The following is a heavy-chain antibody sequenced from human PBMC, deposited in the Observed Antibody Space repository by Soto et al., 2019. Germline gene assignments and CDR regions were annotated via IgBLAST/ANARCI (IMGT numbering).Heavy chain of an antibody. V-gene: IGHV4-59*01. CDR1: GCSISSYY. J-gene: IGHJ4*02. CDR3: ARRVNGYLDY. Sequence: SETLSLTCTVSGCSISSYYWSWIRQPPGKGLEWIGYIYYSGSTNYNPSLKSRVTISVDTSKNQFSLKLSSVTAADTAVYYCARRVNGYLDYWGQGTLVTVSS. CDR2: IYYSGST. D-gene: IGHD2-8*01.